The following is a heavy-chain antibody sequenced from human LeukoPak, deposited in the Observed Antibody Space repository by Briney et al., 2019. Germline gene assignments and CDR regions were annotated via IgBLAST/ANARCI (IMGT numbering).Heavy chain of an antibody. V-gene: IGHV3-48*01. CDR3: ARDIGSASRGMDV. CDR2: ISSSSSTI. Sequence: SGGSLRLSSAASGFTFSSYTMNWVRQAPGKGLGWVSDISSSSSTIYYADSVKGRFTISRDNAKNSLYLQMNSLRVEDTAVYYCARDIGSASRGMDVWGKGTTVTVSS. CDR1: GFTFSSYT. J-gene: IGHJ6*03. D-gene: IGHD6-6*01.